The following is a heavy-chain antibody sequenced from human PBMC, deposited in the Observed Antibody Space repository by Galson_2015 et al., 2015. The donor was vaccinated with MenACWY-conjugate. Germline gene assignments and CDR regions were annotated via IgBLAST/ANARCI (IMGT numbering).Heavy chain of an antibody. D-gene: IGHD3-10*01. CDR3: ARAADGAMVLPVDVFDL. V-gene: IGHV3-30*03. CDR2: ISYSGINQ. CDR1: RFTFSTYG. J-gene: IGHJ3*01. Sequence: SLRLSCAASRFTFSTYGMHWVRQAPGMGLEWVATISYSGINQYYADSVKGRFTNSRDNSNNTMHLQMSSLRAEDTAIYFCARAADGAMVLPVDVFDLWGQGTLVTVSS.